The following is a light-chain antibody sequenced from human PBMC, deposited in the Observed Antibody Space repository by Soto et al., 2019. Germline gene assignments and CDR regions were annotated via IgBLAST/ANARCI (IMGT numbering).Light chain of an antibody. V-gene: IGKV1-9*01. CDR1: QDISNY. Sequence: IQLTQSPSSLAASVGDRVTITCRASQDISNYLVWYQQKPGKAPNLLIYAASTLQSGVPLRFSGGWSGTDFTLTLSNLQPEDFATYCCQLLSRKPPHTFGQGTQVEIK. CDR2: AAS. CDR3: QLLSRKPPHT. J-gene: IGKJ2*01.